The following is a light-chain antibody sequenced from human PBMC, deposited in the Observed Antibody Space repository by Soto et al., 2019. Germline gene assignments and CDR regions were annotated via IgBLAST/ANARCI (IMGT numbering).Light chain of an antibody. Sequence: DNQMTQSPSTLSASVGDRVTITCRASQSIGYWLAWYQQKPGKAPKVLIYKASSLESGVPSRFSGSGSGTEFTLTISSLQPDDFATYYCQQYNTYSPSTFGQGTKVEIK. CDR2: KAS. CDR1: QSIGYW. J-gene: IGKJ1*01. V-gene: IGKV1-5*03. CDR3: QQYNTYSPST.